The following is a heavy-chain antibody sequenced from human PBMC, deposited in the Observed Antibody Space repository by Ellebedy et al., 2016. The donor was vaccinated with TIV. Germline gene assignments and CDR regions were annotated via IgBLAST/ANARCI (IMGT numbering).Heavy chain of an antibody. CDR2: VRHKGRGYTT. D-gene: IGHD2-21*02. CDR3: AASGDGNILDF. J-gene: IGHJ4*02. Sequence: GESLKISCAASGFTFSDYHMDWVRQDPGKGLEWVGRVRHKGRGYTTEYAASAKGRFTVSRDDSKNSLFLQMSSLKTEDTAMYYCAASGDGNILDFWGQGNLVTVSS. V-gene: IGHV3-72*01. CDR1: GFTFSDYH.